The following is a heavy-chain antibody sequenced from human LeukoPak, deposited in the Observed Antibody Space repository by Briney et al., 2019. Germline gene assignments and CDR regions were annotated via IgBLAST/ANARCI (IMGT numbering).Heavy chain of an antibody. J-gene: IGHJ4*02. Sequence: GGSRKPSGAPPEFPFRSYAMGWSRQVPGKGLDWVSPISGSGGSTYYGDSVKGRFTISRDNSKNTLYLQMNSLRAEDTAVYYCAKDIRSSGWSKYSDYWGQGTLVTVSS. CDR1: EFPFRSYA. D-gene: IGHD6-19*01. CDR3: AKDIRSSGWSKYSDY. V-gene: IGHV3-23*01. CDR2: ISGSGGST.